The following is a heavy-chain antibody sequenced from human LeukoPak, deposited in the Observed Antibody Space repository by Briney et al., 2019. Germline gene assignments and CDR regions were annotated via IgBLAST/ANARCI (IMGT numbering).Heavy chain of an antibody. CDR3: ASQYYDSSGHVDY. D-gene: IGHD3-22*01. Sequence: SVKVSCKASGGTFSSYAISWVRQAPGQGLEWMGGIIPIFGTANYAQKFQGRVTITADESTSTAYMELSGLRSEDTAVYYCASQYYDSSGHVDYWGQGTLVTVSS. V-gene: IGHV1-69*13. J-gene: IGHJ4*02. CDR1: GGTFSSYA. CDR2: IIPIFGTA.